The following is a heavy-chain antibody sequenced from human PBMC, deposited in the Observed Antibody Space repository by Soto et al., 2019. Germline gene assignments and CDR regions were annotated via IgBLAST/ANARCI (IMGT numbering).Heavy chain of an antibody. CDR1: GFTFSSYG. D-gene: IGHD6-6*01. CDR2: ISYDGSNK. Sequence: PGGSLRLSCAASGFTFSSYGMHWVRQAPGKGLEWVAVISYDGSNKYYADSVKGRFTISRDNSKNTLYLQMNSLRAEDTAVYYCAKEGSSSPWSAFDYWGQGTLVTVSS. V-gene: IGHV3-30*18. J-gene: IGHJ4*02. CDR3: AKEGSSSPWSAFDY.